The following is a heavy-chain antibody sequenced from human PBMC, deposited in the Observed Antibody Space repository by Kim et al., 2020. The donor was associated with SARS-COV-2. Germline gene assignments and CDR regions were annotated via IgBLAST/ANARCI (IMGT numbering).Heavy chain of an antibody. V-gene: IGHV4-34*01. J-gene: IGHJ6*03. CDR2: INHSGST. D-gene: IGHD3-3*01. CDR1: GGSFSGCY. Sequence: SETLSLTCAVYGGSFSGCYWSWIRQPPGKGLEWIGEINHSGSTNYNPSLKSRVTISVDTSKNQFSLKLSSVTAADTAVYYCARVGRFLEWLLSNHYYYY. CDR3: ARVGRFLEWLLSNHYYYY.